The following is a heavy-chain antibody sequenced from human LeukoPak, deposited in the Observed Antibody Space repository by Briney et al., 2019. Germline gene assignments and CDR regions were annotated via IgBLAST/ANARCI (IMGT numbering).Heavy chain of an antibody. Sequence: PSETLSLTCTVSGGSLSDYYWSWIRQPPGKGLEWIGYISYSGNSNYNPSLKSRLTMSVDTSRNQFSLKLTSVTAADTAVYYCARDEHGDFQGFDYWGQGTWVTVSS. CDR2: ISYSGNS. D-gene: IGHD4-17*01. V-gene: IGHV4-59*01. CDR1: GGSLSDYY. CDR3: ARDEHGDFQGFDY. J-gene: IGHJ4*02.